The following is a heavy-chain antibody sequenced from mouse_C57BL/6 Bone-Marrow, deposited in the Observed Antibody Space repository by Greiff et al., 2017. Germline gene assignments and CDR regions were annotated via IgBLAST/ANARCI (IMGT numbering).Heavy chain of an antibody. CDR2: IDPANGNT. D-gene: IGHD1-1*01. V-gene: IGHV14-3*01. J-gene: IGHJ2*01. Sequence: EVKLQQSVAELVRPGASVKLSCTASGFNIKNTYMHWVKQRPEQGLEWIGRIDPANGNTKYAPKFKGKATITADTSSNTAYQKLSSLTSGDTSIYSCARYYGSSPYFDYWGQGTTLTVSS. CDR3: ARYYGSSPYFDY. CDR1: GFNIKNTY.